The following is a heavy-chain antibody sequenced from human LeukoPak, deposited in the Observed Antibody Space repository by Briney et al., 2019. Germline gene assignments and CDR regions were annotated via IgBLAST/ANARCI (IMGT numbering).Heavy chain of an antibody. V-gene: IGHV4-30-2*01. D-gene: IGHD3-10*01. CDR2: IYHSGHS. CDR1: GGSVSSDGYY. Sequence: PSETLSLTCTVSGGSVSSDGYYWSWVRQPPGKGLEWIGYIYHSGHSYYNPSLQSRVTISVDRSSNQFSLRLTSVTAADTAVYYCSRDPDYYGSGSPVSYWGQGTLVTVSS. J-gene: IGHJ4*02. CDR3: SRDPDYYGSGSPVSY.